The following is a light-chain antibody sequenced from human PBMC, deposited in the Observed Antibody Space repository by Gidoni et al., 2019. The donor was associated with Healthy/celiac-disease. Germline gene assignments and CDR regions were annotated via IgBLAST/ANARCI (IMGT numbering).Light chain of an antibody. V-gene: IGKV1-33*01. CDR1: QDISNY. CDR2: DAS. Sequence: DRQMTQSPSSLSASVGDRVTITCQASQDISNYLNWYQQQPGKAPKLLIYDASNLETGVPSRFSGSGSGTDFTFTISSLQPEDIATYYCQQYDNLPLLTFGGGTKVEIK. CDR3: QQYDNLPLLT. J-gene: IGKJ4*01.